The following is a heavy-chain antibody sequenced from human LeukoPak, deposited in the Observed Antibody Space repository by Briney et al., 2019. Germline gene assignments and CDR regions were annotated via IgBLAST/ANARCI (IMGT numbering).Heavy chain of an antibody. CDR2: INSNGET. J-gene: IGHJ4*02. V-gene: IGHV4-31*03. D-gene: IGHD3-9*01. Sequence: SETLSLTCTVSGGSISSSRYYWSWIRQHPGKGLEWLGHINSNGETHYNPSLKSRLTISVDTSKSQFSLELSSATAADTAVYYCARADLAGYQEDFDFWGQGALVTVSS. CDR1: GGSISSSRYY. CDR3: ARADLAGYQEDFDF.